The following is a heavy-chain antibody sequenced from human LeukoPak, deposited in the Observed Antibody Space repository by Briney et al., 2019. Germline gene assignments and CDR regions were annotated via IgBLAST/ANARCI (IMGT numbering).Heavy chain of an antibody. CDR3: ARARSGYLFDY. V-gene: IGHV4-61*02. D-gene: IGHD3-3*01. Sequence: PSETLSLTCTVSGGSISSGSYYWSWIRQPAGRGLEWIGRIYTSGSTNYNPSLKSRVTISVDTSKSQFSLKLSSVTAADTAVYYCARARSGYLFDYWGQGTLVTVSS. CDR2: IYTSGST. J-gene: IGHJ4*02. CDR1: GGSISSGSYY.